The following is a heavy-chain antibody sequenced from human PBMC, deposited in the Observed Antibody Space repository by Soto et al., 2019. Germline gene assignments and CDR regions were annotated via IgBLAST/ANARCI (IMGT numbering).Heavy chain of an antibody. D-gene: IGHD7-27*01. V-gene: IGHV3-23*01. CDR3: AKVGGPILSNSVDV. J-gene: IGHJ4*02. CDR2: ISGRSGIT. CDR1: GFTFSSYA. Sequence: EVQLLESGGGLVQPGGSLRLSCAASGFTFSSYAMNWVRQAPGKGLEWVSAISGRSGITYYADSVKGRFTISGGTSSNTMYLQMNSLRAEDTAVYYCAKVGGPILSNSVDVWGQGTLVTVSS.